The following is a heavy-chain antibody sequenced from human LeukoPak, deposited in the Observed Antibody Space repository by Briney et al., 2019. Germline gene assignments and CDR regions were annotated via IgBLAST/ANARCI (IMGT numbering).Heavy chain of an antibody. CDR3: ASRHCSGGGCYFAGADPFDY. V-gene: IGHV3-53*01. CDR2: IYSGGNI. Sequence: GGSLRLSCAASGFTVSSTYMSWVRQAPGKGLEWVSVIYSGGNIYYIDSVKGRFTISRDTSKNTLHLQMNSLRAEDTAVYYCASRHCSGGGCYFAGADPFDYWGQGTLVTVSS. J-gene: IGHJ4*02. D-gene: IGHD2-15*01. CDR1: GFTVSSTY.